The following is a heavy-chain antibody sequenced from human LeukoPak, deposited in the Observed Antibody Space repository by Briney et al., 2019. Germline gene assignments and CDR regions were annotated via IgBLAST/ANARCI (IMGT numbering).Heavy chain of an antibody. V-gene: IGHV1-2*02. D-gene: IGHD1-7*01. CDR2: IHPSSGVA. CDR3: ARSPPIWNYVDYFDY. J-gene: IGHJ4*02. Sequence: ASVKLSCKASGYTFTAYYLNWVRQAPGQGLEWPGWIHPSSGVAKLPQRFQGRVTMARDTSITTAYMELSSLRSDDTAVYYCARSPPIWNYVDYFDYWGQGVLVSVSS. CDR1: GYTFTAYY.